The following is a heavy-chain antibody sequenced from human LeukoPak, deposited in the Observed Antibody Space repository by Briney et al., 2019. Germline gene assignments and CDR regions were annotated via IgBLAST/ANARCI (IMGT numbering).Heavy chain of an antibody. D-gene: IGHD3-22*01. V-gene: IGHV1-18*01. CDR2: ISAYNGNT. J-gene: IGHJ5*02. CDR3: ARDTYYYDSSGYSGSWFDP. Sequence: ASAKVSCKASGYTFTSYGISWVRQAPGQGLEWMGWISAYNGNTNYAQKLQGRVTMTTDTSTSTAYMELRSLRSDDTAVYYCARDTYYYDSSGYSGSWFDPWGQGTLVTVSS. CDR1: GYTFTSYG.